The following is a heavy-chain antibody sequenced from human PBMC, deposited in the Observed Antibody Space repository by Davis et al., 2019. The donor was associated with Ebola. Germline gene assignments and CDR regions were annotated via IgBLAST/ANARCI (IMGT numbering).Heavy chain of an antibody. CDR2: ISAHNGNT. V-gene: IGHV1-18*01. Sequence: AASVKVSCKASGFTFSSYGFSWVRQAPGQGLEWMGWISAHNGNTIYAQKIQGRVTMTTDTSASKVYMELRNLRSDDTAVYYCVRDLEYCGGPTCLQDCFDPWGQGTLVTVSS. CDR1: GFTFSSYG. J-gene: IGHJ5*02. D-gene: IGHD2-21*01. CDR3: VRDLEYCGGPTCLQDCFDP.